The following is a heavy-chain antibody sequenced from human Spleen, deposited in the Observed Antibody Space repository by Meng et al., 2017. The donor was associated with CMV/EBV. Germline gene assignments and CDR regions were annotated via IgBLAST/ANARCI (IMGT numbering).Heavy chain of an antibody. V-gene: IGHV3-53*01. J-gene: IGHJ1*01. Sequence: GGSLRLSCAASGFTFSDYYMSWVRQAPGKGLESVSVIYSTGSTYYADSVKGRFTMSRDNSKNSLYLQMNSLRAEDTAVYYCATDRGYFQHWGQGTLVTVSS. CDR1: GFTFSDYY. CDR2: IYSTGST. CDR3: ATDRGYFQH.